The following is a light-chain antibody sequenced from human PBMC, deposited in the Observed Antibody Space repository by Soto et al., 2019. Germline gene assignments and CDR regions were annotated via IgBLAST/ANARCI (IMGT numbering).Light chain of an antibody. CDR2: GAS. CDR1: QSVSSN. Sequence: EIVMTQSPATLSVSPGERATLSCRASQSVSSNLAWYQQKPGQAPRHLIYGASTRATGIPARFSGSGSGTEFTLTISRLQSEGFSVYYCQQYNNWPPWTFGQGTKVEIK. J-gene: IGKJ1*01. V-gene: IGKV3-15*01. CDR3: QQYNNWPPWT.